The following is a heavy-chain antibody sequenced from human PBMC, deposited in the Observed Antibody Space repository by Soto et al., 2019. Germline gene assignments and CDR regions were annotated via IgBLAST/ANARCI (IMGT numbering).Heavy chain of an antibody. V-gene: IGHV3-74*01. Sequence: GESLKISCAASGFTFSSYWMHWVRQAPGKGLVWVSRINSDGSSTSYADSVKGRFTISRDNAKNTLYLQMNSLRAEDTAVYYCARAGGYDSSSAVDYWGQGTLVTVSS. J-gene: IGHJ4*02. CDR2: INSDGSST. CDR1: GFTFSSYW. D-gene: IGHD6-6*01. CDR3: ARAGGYDSSSAVDY.